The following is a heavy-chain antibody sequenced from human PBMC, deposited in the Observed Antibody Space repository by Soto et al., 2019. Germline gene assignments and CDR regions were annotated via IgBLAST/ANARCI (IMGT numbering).Heavy chain of an antibody. J-gene: IGHJ6*02. CDR3: ARDLTVTTYGMDV. Sequence: SETLSLTCTVSGGSISSGGYYWSWIRQHPGKGLEWIGYIYHSGSTNYNPSLKSRVTISVDKSKNQFSLKLSSVTAADTAVYYCARDLTVTTYGMDVWGQGTTVTVSS. D-gene: IGHD4-17*01. CDR1: GGSISSGGYY. CDR2: IYHSGST. V-gene: IGHV4-31*03.